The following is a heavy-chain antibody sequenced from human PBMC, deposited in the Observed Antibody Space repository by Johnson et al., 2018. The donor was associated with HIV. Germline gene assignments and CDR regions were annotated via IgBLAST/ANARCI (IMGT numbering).Heavy chain of an antibody. CDR2: ISFDGYNT. CDR3: ARFLAGTAMVGDAFDI. CDR1: GFTFSSYS. J-gene: IGHJ3*02. V-gene: IGHV3-30-3*01. D-gene: IGHD6-19*01. Sequence: QVQLVESGGGVVQPGRSLRLSCAASGFTFSSYSVHWVRQAPGKGLEWVAVISFDGYNTYYADSVKGRFTISRDSSEKTLYLQMNSLRAEDTALYYCARFLAGTAMVGDAFDIWGQGTMVTVSS.